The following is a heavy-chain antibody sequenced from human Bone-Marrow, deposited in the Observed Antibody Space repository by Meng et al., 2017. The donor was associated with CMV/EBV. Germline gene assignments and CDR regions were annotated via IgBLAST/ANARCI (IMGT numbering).Heavy chain of an antibody. J-gene: IGHJ4*02. CDR2: ISSSSSYI. CDR3: ARSTYSSSWRGDY. V-gene: IGHV3-21*01. CDR1: GFTFSSYS. Sequence: GESQKISCAASGFTFSSYSMNWVRQAPGKGLEWVSSISSSSSYIYYADSVKGRFTISRDNAKNSLYLQMNSLRAEDTAVYYCARSTYSSSWRGDYWGQGTLVTVSS. D-gene: IGHD6-13*01.